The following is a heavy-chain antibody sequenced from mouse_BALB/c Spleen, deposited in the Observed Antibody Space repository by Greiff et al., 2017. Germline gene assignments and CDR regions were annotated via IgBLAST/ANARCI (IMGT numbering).Heavy chain of an antibody. Sequence: VKLMESGPGLVAPSQSLSITCTVSGFSLTDYGVSWIRQPPGKGLEWLGVIWGGGSTYYNSALKSRLSISKDNSKSQVFLKMNSLQTDDTAMYYCAKHWQLGLRYAMDYWGQGTSVTVSS. J-gene: IGHJ4*01. CDR2: IWGGGST. D-gene: IGHD3-1*01. V-gene: IGHV2-6-5*01. CDR3: AKHWQLGLRYAMDY. CDR1: GFSLTDYG.